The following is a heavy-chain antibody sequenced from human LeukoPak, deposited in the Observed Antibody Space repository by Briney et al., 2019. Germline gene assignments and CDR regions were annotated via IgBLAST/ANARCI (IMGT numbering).Heavy chain of an antibody. V-gene: IGHV3-30*18. CDR3: AKVRVGTAHFDY. D-gene: IGHD2-15*01. CDR1: GFTFSSYG. CDR2: ISHDGSNN. J-gene: IGHJ4*02. Sequence: GGSLTLSCVGSGFTFSSYGMHWVRQAPGKGLEWVVVISHDGSNNNYADSVKGRFTISRDNSKNTLYLQMNSLRPEDTAVYYCAKVRVGTAHFDYWGQGTLVTVSS.